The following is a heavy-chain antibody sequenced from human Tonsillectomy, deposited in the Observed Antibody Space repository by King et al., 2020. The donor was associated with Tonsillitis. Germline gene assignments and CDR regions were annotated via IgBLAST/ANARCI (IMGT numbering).Heavy chain of an antibody. V-gene: IGHV4-34*01. CDR3: ARGTYYYGSGSHVDY. D-gene: IGHD3-10*01. CDR1: GGSFSGYY. J-gene: IGHJ4*02. Sequence: VQLQQWGAGLLKPSETLSLTCAVYGGSFSGYYWSWSRTPPGKGLEWIGEIKHSGSTNYNPSLKRRVTIPVDTSKNHFSLKLSSVTAADTAVYYCARGTYYYGSGSHVDYWGQGTLVTVSS. CDR2: IKHSGST.